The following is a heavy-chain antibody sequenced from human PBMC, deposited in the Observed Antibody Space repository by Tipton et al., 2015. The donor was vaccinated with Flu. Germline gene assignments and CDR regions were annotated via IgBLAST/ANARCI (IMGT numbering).Heavy chain of an antibody. J-gene: IGHJ4*02. CDR2: ISGRGSTT. Sequence: LPLTCAASGFPFNIFEMNWVRQAPGKGLEWLSYISGRGSTTYYADSVKGRFTISRDNAKNLVYLQMNNLRVDDTAVYYCARCSSGLLNGGFGYWGQGALANVSS. D-gene: IGHD3-22*01. CDR1: GFPFNIFE. CDR3: ARCSSGLLNGGFGY. V-gene: IGHV3-48*03.